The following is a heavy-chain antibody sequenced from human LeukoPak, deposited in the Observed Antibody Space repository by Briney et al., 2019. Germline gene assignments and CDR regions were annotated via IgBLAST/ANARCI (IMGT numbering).Heavy chain of an antibody. Sequence: SETLSLTCTVSGGSISSSSYYWSWIRQPAGKGLEWIGRIYTNGSTNYNPSLKSRVTMSVDTSKNQFSLKLSSVTAADTAVYYCARDRGGTAAAGTWFDPWGQGTLVTVSS. V-gene: IGHV4-61*02. J-gene: IGHJ5*02. CDR2: IYTNGST. CDR3: ARDRGGTAAAGTWFDP. CDR1: GGSISSSSYY. D-gene: IGHD6-13*01.